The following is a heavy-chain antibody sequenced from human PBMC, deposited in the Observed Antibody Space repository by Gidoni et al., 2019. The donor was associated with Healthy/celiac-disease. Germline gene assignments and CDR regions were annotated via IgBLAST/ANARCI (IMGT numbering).Heavy chain of an antibody. J-gene: IGHJ4*02. V-gene: IGHV3-33*01. Sequence: QVQLVESGGGVVQPGRSLRLSCAASGFPFSSYGMHWVRQAPGKGLEWVAVIWYDGSNKYYADSVKGRFTISRDNSKNTLYLQMNSLRAEDTAVYYCARDMFGGVIVISYWGQGTLVTVSS. CDR2: IWYDGSNK. CDR1: GFPFSSYG. CDR3: ARDMFGGVIVISY. D-gene: IGHD3-16*02.